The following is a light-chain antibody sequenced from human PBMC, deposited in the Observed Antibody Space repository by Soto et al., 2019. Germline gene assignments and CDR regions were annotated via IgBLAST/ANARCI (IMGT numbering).Light chain of an antibody. J-gene: IGKJ1*01. V-gene: IGKV3-11*01. CDR1: QSVSHY. CDR2: DAL. CDR3: VQRTNWPT. Sequence: EIVLTQSPAILSLSPGERATLTCRASQSVSHYLAWYQQKPGQAPRLLIYDALNRATGIPARFSGSGSGTDFTLTISSLEPEDFAVYFCVQRTNWPTVGQGTKVDIK.